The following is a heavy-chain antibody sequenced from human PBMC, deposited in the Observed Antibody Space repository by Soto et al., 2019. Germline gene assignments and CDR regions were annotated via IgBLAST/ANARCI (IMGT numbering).Heavy chain of an antibody. CDR2: IYHSGST. V-gene: IGHV4-30-2*01. Sequence: PSETLSLTCAVSGGSISSGGYSWSWIRQPPGKGLEWIGYIYHSGSTYYNPSLKSRVTISVDRSKNQFSLKLSSVTAADTAVYYCARQVDTAMELESWGKETLVIVSS. J-gene: IGHJ5*02. CDR1: GGSISSGGYS. CDR3: ARQVDTAMELES. D-gene: IGHD5-18*01.